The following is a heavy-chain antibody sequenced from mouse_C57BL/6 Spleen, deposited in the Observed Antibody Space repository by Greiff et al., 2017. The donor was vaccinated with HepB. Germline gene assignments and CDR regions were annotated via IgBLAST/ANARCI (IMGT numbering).Heavy chain of an antibody. J-gene: IGHJ4*01. CDR3: TREDDYDAMDY. CDR1: GFTFSDAW. CDR2: IRNKANNHAT. V-gene: IGHV6-6*01. Sequence: EVQVVESGGGLVQPGGSMKLSCAASGFTFSDAWMDWVRQSPEKGLEWVAEIRNKANNHATYYAESVKGRFTISRDDSKSSVYLQMNSLRAEDTGIYYCTREDDYDAMDYWGQGTSVTVSS.